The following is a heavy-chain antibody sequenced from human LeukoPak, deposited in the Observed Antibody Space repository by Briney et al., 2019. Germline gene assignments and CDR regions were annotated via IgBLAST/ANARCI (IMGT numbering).Heavy chain of an antibody. CDR2: IFYSGRT. Sequence: SDTLSLTCDVSGGSISSGGYSWSWIRQPPGKDMQWIGYIFYSGRTYYNPSLKSLVTISVDRSKNQFSLKLSSVTAADTAVYYCVRGGTVIVDSLAPWGQGLLVTVSS. CDR3: VRGGTVIVDSLAP. V-gene: IGHV4-30-2*01. J-gene: IGHJ5*02. CDR1: GGSISSGGYS. D-gene: IGHD2-8*02.